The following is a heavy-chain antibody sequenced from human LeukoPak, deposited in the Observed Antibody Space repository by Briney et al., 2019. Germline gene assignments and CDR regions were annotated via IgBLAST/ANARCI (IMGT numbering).Heavy chain of an antibody. CDR1: GGSFSGYY. Sequence: PSETLSLTCAVYGGSFSGYYWSWIRQPPGKGLEWIGEINHSGSTNYNPSLKSRVTISEDTSKNQFSLKLSSVTAADTAVYYCARPRFGELNAFDIWGQGTMVTVSS. D-gene: IGHD3-10*01. CDR3: ARPRFGELNAFDI. CDR2: INHSGST. V-gene: IGHV4-34*01. J-gene: IGHJ3*02.